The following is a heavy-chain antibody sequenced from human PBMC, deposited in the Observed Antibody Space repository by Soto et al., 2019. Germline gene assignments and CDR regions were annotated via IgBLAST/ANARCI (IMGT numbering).Heavy chain of an antibody. CDR1: GGSISSYY. CDR2: IYYSGST. D-gene: IGHD6-19*01. CDR3: ARGAAVAGTRYYYYYMDV. Sequence: SSETLSLTCTVSGGSISSYYWSWIRQPPGKGLEWIGYIYYSGSTNYNPSLKSRVTISVDTSKNQFSLKLSSVTAADTAVYYCARGAAVAGTRYYYYYMDVWGKGTTVTVSS. J-gene: IGHJ6*03. V-gene: IGHV4-59*01.